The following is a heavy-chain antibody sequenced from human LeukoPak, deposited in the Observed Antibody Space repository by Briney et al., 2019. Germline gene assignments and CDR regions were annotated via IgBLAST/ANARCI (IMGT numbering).Heavy chain of an antibody. V-gene: IGHV3-21*01. Sequence: GGSLRLSCVASGFTFSSYSMNWVRQAPGKGLEWVSSISSSSSYIYYADSVKGRFTISRDNAKNSLYLQMNSLRAEDTAVYYCARDEGGWSFDPWGQGTLVTVSS. J-gene: IGHJ5*02. CDR2: ISSSSSYI. CDR1: GFTFSSYS. D-gene: IGHD2-15*01. CDR3: ARDEGGWSFDP.